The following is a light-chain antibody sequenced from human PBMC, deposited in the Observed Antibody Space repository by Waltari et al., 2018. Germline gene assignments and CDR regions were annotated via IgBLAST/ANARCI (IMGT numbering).Light chain of an antibody. CDR2: GAS. CDR1: QSVSSSY. J-gene: IGKJ4*01. V-gene: IGKV3-20*01. Sequence: EIVLTQSPGPLSLSPGERATPSCRPSQSVSSSYLAWYQQKPGQAPRLLIYGASIRATGIPDRFSGSGSGTDFTLTISRLEPEDFAVYYCQQYGSSPLTFGGGTKVEIK. CDR3: QQYGSSPLT.